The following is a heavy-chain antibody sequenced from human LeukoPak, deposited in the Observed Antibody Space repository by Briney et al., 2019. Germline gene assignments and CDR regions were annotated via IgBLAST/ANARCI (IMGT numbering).Heavy chain of an antibody. D-gene: IGHD3-22*01. V-gene: IGHV3-49*03. J-gene: IGHJ4*02. Sequence: SLRLSCAASGFTFDDYAMHWFRQAPGKGLEWVGFIRSKAYGGTTEYAASVKGRFTISRDDSKSIAYLQMNSLKTEDTAVYYCTRGRNYDSSSTYYFDYWGQGTLVTVSS. CDR2: IRSKAYGGTT. CDR1: GFTFDDYA. CDR3: TRGRNYDSSSTYYFDY.